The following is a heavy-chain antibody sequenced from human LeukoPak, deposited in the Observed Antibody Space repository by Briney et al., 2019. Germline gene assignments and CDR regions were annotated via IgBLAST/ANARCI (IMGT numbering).Heavy chain of an antibody. CDR1: GFTFSSYW. Sequence: GGSLRLSCTASGFTFSSYWMHWVRQAPGKGLVWVSRINSDGSSTSYADSVKGRFTISRDNAKNTLYLQRNILTAEDTAVYYGARDAPFGVGVRGKGGGDYWGQGTLVTVSS. V-gene: IGHV3-74*01. J-gene: IGHJ4*02. CDR3: ARDAPFGVGVRGKGGGDY. D-gene: IGHD3-3*01. CDR2: INSDGSST.